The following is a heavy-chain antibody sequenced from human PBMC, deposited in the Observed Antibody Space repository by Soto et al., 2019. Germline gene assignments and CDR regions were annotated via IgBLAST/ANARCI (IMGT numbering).Heavy chain of an antibody. CDR3: ARTYSNYADIDY. CDR2: IYPGDSDT. V-gene: IGHV5-51*01. CDR1: GYSFTRYG. J-gene: IGHJ4*02. D-gene: IGHD4-4*01. Sequence: GEALKICGKGSGYSFTRYGIGWVRQMPGKGLEWMGIIYPGDSDTRYSPSFQGQVTISADKSISTAYLQWSSLKASDTAMYYCARTYSNYADIDYWAQGTLVTVSS.